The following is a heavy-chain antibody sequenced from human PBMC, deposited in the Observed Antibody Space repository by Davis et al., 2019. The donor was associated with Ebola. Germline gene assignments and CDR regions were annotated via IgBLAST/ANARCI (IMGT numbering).Heavy chain of an antibody. CDR2: IYYSGST. J-gene: IGHJ6*02. CDR3: ARDHGSYNGMDV. V-gene: IGHV4-31*02. D-gene: IGHD2-21*01. Sequence: SWIRQHPGKGLEWIGYIYYSGSTYYNPSLKSRVTISVDTSKNQFSLKLSSVTAADTAVYYCARDHGSYNGMDVWGQGTTVTVSS.